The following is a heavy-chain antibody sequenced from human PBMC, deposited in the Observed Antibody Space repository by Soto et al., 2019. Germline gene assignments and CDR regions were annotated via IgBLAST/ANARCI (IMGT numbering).Heavy chain of an antibody. CDR1: GFTFSSYA. V-gene: IGHV3-30-3*01. CDR3: ESDLDY. CDR2: ISYDGSNK. J-gene: IGHJ4*02. Sequence: QVQLVESGGGVVQPGRSLRLSCAASGFTFSSYAMHWVRQATGKGLEWVAVISYDGSNKYYADSVKGRFTISRDNSKTTLYLQMNSLRAEDMAVYYCESDLDYWAQGPLVTVSS.